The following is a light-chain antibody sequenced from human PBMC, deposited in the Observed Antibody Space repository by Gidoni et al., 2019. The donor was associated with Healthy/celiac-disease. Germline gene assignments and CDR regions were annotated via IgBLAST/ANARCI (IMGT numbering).Light chain of an antibody. V-gene: IGLV3-9*01. J-gene: IGLJ2*01. CDR3: QVWDSSTVV. CDR2: RDS. CDR1: NIGRKN. Sequence: SYELTQPPSVSVALGQTARITCGGNNIGRKNVHWYQHKPGQAPVLVIYRDSNRPSGIPERFSGSNSGNTATLTISRAQAGDEADYYCQVWDSSTVVFGGGTKLTVL.